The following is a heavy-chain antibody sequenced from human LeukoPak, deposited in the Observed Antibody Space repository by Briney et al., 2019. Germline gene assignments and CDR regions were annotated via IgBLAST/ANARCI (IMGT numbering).Heavy chain of an antibody. J-gene: IGHJ4*02. V-gene: IGHV3-21*01. D-gene: IGHD3-3*01. CDR1: GFTFSSYA. CDR3: ARGPPISGNFWRGKNHPPDY. CDR2: ISSSSSYV. Sequence: PGGSLRLSCAASGFTFSSYAMNWVRQAPGKGLEWVSSISSSSSYVYYVDSVKGRFTISRDNAKNSLYLQMNSLRAEDTAVYYCARGPPISGNFWRGKNHPPDYWGQGILVTVSS.